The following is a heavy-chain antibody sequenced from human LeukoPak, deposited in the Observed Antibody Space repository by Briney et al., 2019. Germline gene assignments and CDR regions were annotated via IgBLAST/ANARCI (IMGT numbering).Heavy chain of an antibody. D-gene: IGHD3-10*01. V-gene: IGHV4-59*08. CDR1: GGSISSYY. J-gene: IGHJ4*02. CDR3: ARRGYFDY. Sequence: PSETLSLTCTVSGGSISSYYWSWIRQPPGEGLEWIGYIYYSGSTNYNPSLKSRVTISVDTAKNQFSLKLSSVTAADTAVYYCARRGYFDYWGQGTLVTVSS. CDR2: IYYSGST.